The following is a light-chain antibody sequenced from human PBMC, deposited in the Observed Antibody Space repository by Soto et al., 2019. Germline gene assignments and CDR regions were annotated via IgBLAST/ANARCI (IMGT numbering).Light chain of an antibody. Sequence: EIVLTQSPGTLSLSPGERATLSCRASQSVSSSYLAGYQQKPGQAPRLVIYGASSRATGVPERFSGSESGTDFNISISRLEPEDFAVYYCQQYGSSPPITLGQGTKLEN. V-gene: IGKV3-20*01. CDR3: QQYGSSPPIT. CDR1: QSVSSSY. J-gene: IGKJ2*01. CDR2: GAS.